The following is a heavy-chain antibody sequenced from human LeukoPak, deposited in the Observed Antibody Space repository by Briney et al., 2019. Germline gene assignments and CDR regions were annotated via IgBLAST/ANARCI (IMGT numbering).Heavy chain of an antibody. J-gene: IGHJ4*02. D-gene: IGHD1-26*01. CDR3: ARHVSSGGTYAHFDY. CDR1: GGSLNNYI. V-gene: IGHV4-59*08. CDR2: IYYSGST. Sequence: SETLSLTCTVSGGSLNNYIWSWIRQPPGKGLEWIGYIYYSGSTNYNPSLKSRVTMSLDTSKNQISLKVNSVTAADTAVYYCARHVSSGGTYAHFDYWGQGTLVTVSS.